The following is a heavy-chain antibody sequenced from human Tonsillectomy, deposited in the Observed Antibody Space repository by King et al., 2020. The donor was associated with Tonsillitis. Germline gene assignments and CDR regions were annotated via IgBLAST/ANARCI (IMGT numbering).Heavy chain of an antibody. CDR3: ASWYSSGWYGRSYWYFDL. Sequence: QLVQSGAEVKKPGASVKVSCKASGYTFTSYDINWVRQATGQGLGWMGWMNPNSGNTGYAQKFQGRVTMTRNTSISTAYMELSSLRSEDTAVYYCASWYSSGWYGRSYWYFDLWGRGTLVTVSS. CDR1: GYTFTSYD. V-gene: IGHV1-8*02. J-gene: IGHJ2*01. D-gene: IGHD6-19*01. CDR2: MNPNSGNT.